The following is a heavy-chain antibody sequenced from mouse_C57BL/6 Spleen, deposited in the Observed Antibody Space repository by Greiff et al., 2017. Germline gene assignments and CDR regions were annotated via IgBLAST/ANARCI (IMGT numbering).Heavy chain of an antibody. D-gene: IGHD1-1*01. CDR2: IDPENGDT. V-gene: IGHV14-4*01. CDR1: GFNIKDDY. CDR3: TPLYYYGSSYKYFDV. J-gene: IGHJ1*03. Sequence: VQLQQSGAELVRPGASVKLSCTASGFNIKDDYMHWVKQRPEQGLEWIGWIDPENGDTEYASKFQGKATITADTSSNTAYLQLSSLTSEDTAVYYCTPLYYYGSSYKYFDVWGTGTTVTVSS.